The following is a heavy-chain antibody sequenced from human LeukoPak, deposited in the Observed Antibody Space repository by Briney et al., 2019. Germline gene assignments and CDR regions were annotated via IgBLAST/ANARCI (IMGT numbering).Heavy chain of an antibody. CDR1: GFTFSSYA. V-gene: IGHV3-30*04. J-gene: IGHJ4*02. CDR2: ISYDGSNK. D-gene: IGHD2-2*01. Sequence: GGSLRLSCAASGFTFSSYAMHWVRQAPGKGLEWVALISYDGSNKYYADSVKGRFTISRDNSKNTLYLQMNSLRAEDTAVYYCAKGSFVVVPAATLDYWGQGTLVTVSS. CDR3: AKGSFVVVPAATLDY.